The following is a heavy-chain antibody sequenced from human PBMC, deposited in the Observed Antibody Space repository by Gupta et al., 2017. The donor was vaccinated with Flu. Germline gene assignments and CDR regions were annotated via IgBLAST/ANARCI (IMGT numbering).Heavy chain of an antibody. Sequence: QVQLVQSGAEVQKPGASLKVSCKASGYSFTGYYIHWVRQAPGQGLEWMGWINPNNGGTNYAQKFQGWCTMTRDTSISTAYMEWSRLRSDEKDGYYWARDRRIVAATPAGSYYGLDVWGQGTTVTVSS. V-gene: IGHV1-2*04. D-gene: IGHD5-12*01. CDR3: ARDRRIVAATPAGSYYGLDV. J-gene: IGHJ6*02. CDR2: INPNNGGT. CDR1: GYSFTGYY.